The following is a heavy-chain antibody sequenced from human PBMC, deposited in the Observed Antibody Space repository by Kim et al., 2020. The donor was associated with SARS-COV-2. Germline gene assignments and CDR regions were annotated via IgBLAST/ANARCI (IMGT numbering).Heavy chain of an antibody. Sequence: SETLSLTCTVSGGSISSSSYYWGWIRQPPGKGLEWIGSIYYSGSTYYNPSLKSRVTISVDTSKIQFSLKLSSVTAADTAVYYCARGDKYYYGSVRKGFDYWGQGTLVTVSS. V-gene: IGHV4-39*07. CDR1: GGSISSSSYY. D-gene: IGHD3-10*01. J-gene: IGHJ4*02. CDR3: ARGDKYYYGSVRKGFDY. CDR2: IYYSGST.